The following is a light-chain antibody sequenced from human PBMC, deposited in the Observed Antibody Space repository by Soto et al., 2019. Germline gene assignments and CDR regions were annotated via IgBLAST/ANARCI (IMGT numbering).Light chain of an antibody. J-gene: IGKJ2*02. Sequence: DIVMTQSPLSLPVTPGEPASVSCRSSQSLLQTDGTTYLDWYVQKPGQSPQVLIYLVSSRASGVPDRFTGSGSGTDFTLKISRVEAEDVGVYHCMQAIQIPRTFGQGTKVDIK. CDR1: QSLLQTDGTTY. V-gene: IGKV2-28*01. CDR3: MQAIQIPRT. CDR2: LVS.